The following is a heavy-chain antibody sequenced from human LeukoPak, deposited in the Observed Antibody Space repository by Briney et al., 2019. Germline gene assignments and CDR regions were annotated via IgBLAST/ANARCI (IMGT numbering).Heavy chain of an antibody. Sequence: GRSLRLSCAASGFTFSNYAMHWVRQAPGKGLEWVAVISYDGSNKYYADSVKGRFTISRDNSKNTLYLQMNSLRAEDTAVYYCAKVPPSPGWWYFDLWGRGTLVTVSS. J-gene: IGHJ2*01. V-gene: IGHV3-30-3*01. CDR1: GFTFSNYA. CDR3: AKVPPSPGWWYFDL. CDR2: ISYDGSNK.